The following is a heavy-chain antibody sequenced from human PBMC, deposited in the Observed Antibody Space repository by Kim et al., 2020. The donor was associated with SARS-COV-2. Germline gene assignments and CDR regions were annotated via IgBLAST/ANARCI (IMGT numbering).Heavy chain of an antibody. CDR3: ARDVDSSGWYGYYYYYGMDV. CDR1: GYTFTSYA. J-gene: IGHJ6*02. CDR2: INAGNGNT. Sequence: ASVKVSCKASGYTFTSYAMHWVRQAPGQRLEWMGWINAGNGNTKYSQKFQGRVTITRDTSASTAYMELSSLRSEDTAVYYCARDVDSSGWYGYYYYYGMDVWGQGTTVTVSS. V-gene: IGHV1-3*01. D-gene: IGHD6-19*01.